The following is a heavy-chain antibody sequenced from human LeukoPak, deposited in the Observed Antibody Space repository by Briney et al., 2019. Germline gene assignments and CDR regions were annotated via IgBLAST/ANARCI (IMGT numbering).Heavy chain of an antibody. J-gene: IGHJ4*02. CDR3: ARVYTRGYQTSAQLQYSFDY. D-gene: IGHD5-24*01. CDR1: GYTFTSYD. CDR2: MNPNSGNT. Sequence: ASVKVSCKTSGYTFTSYDMNWVRQATGQGLEWMGWMNPNSGNTGYAQKFQGRVTMTRDTSMSTAYMELSSLTSEDTAVYYCARVYTRGYQTSAQLQYSFDYWGQGTLVTVSS. V-gene: IGHV1-8*01.